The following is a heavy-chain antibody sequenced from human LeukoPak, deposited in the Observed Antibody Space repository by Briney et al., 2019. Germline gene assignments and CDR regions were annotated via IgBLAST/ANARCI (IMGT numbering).Heavy chain of an antibody. J-gene: IGHJ4*02. CDR2: IRSKANGYAT. D-gene: IGHD2-8*01. CDR1: GFTFSGSG. CDR3: TRYASESLFDY. Sequence: GGSLTLSCAASGFTFSGSGMHWVRQASGKGLEWVGRIRSKANGYATAYAASVKGRFTISRDDSKNTAYLQMNSLKTEDTAVYYCTRYASESLFDYWGQGTLVTVSS. V-gene: IGHV3-73*01.